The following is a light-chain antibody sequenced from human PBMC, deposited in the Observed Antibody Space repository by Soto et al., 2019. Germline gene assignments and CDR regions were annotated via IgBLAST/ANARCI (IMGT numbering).Light chain of an antibody. CDR3: QQYGSSRT. J-gene: IGKJ1*01. V-gene: IGKV3-20*01. CDR2: GAS. CDR1: QSVSSSY. Sequence: EIVLTQSPGTLSLSPGERATLSCRASQSVSSSYLAWYQQKPGQAPRLLIYGASSSATGIPDRFRGSGSGTDFTLTIRRLEPEDVAVYYCQQYGSSRTFGQGTKVEIK.